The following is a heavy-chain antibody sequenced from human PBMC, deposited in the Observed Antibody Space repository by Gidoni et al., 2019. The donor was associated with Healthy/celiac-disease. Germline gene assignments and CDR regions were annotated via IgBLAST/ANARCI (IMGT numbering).Heavy chain of an antibody. CDR1: GFTFRSYW. V-gene: IGHV3-74*01. CDR2: INSDGSST. CDR3: ARDRGDTVTTDYYFDY. D-gene: IGHD4-17*01. J-gene: IGHJ4*02. Sequence: EVQLVESGGGLVQPGGSLRLSCAASGFTFRSYWMHWVRQAPGKGLVWVSRINSDGSSTSYADSVKGRFTISRDNAKNTLYLQMNSLRAEDTAVYYCARDRGDTVTTDYYFDYWGQGTLVTVSS.